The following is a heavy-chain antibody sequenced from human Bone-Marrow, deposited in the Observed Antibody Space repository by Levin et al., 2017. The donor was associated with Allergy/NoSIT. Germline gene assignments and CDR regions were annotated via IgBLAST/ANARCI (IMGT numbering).Heavy chain of an antibody. V-gene: IGHV4-39*07. D-gene: IGHD3-10*01. CDR2: VFYSGTT. CDR3: ARAFFYGLGSYLYYLDS. J-gene: IGHJ4*02. Sequence: PSETLSLTCTVSGASMRGGSHYWNWVRQSPGKGLEWIGTVFYSGTTYYNPALKSRLTISVDTSKNQFSLTLASVTAADTATYFCARAFFYGLGSYLYYLDSWGQGTPVSVSS. CDR1: GASMRGGSHY.